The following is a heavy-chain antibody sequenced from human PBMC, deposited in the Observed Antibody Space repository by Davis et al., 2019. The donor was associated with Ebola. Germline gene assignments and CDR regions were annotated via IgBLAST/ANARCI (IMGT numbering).Heavy chain of an antibody. V-gene: IGHV1-18*01. CDR3: ARAGYCSSTSCKYMNYYYYGMDV. D-gene: IGHD2-2*01. CDR1: GFTFSSYG. CDR2: FSAYNGNT. Sequence: GESLKISCAASGFTFSSYGISWVRQAPGQGLEWMGWFSAYNGNTNYAQKLQGRVTMTTDTSTSTAYMELRSLRSDDTAVYYCARAGYCSSTSCKYMNYYYYGMDVWGQGTTVTVSS. J-gene: IGHJ6*02.